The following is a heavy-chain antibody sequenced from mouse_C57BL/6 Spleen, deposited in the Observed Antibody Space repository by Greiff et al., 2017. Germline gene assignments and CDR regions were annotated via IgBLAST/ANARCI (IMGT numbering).Heavy chain of an antibody. D-gene: IGHD1-1*01. Sequence: VQLQQSGAELVRPGASVTLSCKASGYTFTDYEMHWVKQTPVHGLEWIGAIDPETGGTAYNQKFKVKAILTADKSSSTAYMELRSLTSEDSAVYYCTRSRTTVVPFDYWGQGTTLTVSS. J-gene: IGHJ2*01. CDR2: IDPETGGT. V-gene: IGHV1-15*01. CDR1: GYTFTDYE. CDR3: TRSRTTVVPFDY.